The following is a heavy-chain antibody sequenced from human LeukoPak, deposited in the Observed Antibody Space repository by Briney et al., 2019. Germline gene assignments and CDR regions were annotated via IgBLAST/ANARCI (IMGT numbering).Heavy chain of an antibody. J-gene: IGHJ5*02. V-gene: IGHV3-30*01. CDR1: GFTFSSYA. D-gene: IGHD3-22*01. CDR3: ARDPGYYYDSSGWFDP. CDR2: ISYDGSNK. Sequence: PGGSLRLSCAASGFTFSSYAMHWVRQAPGKGLEWVAVISYDGSNKYYADSVKGRFTISRDNSKNTLYLQMNSLRAEDTAVYYCARDPGYYYDSSGWFDPWGRGTLVTVSS.